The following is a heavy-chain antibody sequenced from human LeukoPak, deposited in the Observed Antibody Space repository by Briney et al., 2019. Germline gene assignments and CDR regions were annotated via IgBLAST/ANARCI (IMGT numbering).Heavy chain of an antibody. CDR2: IYSGGST. CDR1: GFIVSNNY. J-gene: IGHJ4*02. CDR3: ATRVSTSRSFDY. Sequence: PGGSLRLSCAPSGFIVSNNYMTWVRQAPGKGLEWVSVIYSGGSTYYADSVKGRFTISRDSSKNTLYLQMNSLRAEDTAVYYCATRVSTSRSFDYWGQGTLVTVSS. V-gene: IGHV3-53*01.